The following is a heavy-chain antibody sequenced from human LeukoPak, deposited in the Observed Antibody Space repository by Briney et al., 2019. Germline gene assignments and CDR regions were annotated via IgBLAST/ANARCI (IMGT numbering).Heavy chain of an antibody. Sequence: GGSLRLSCAASGFTFSSYAMSWVRQAPGKGLEWVSYINTDGRTTKYADSVRGRFTISRDNAKNTLYLQMNSLRAEDTAVYYCARGGGGLGVWGQGTTVTVSS. CDR2: INTDGRTT. CDR3: ARGGGGLGV. CDR1: GFTFSSYA. J-gene: IGHJ6*02. V-gene: IGHV3-74*03.